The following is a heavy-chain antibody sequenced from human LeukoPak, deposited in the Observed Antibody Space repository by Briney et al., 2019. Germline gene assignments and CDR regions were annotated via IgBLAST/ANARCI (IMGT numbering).Heavy chain of an antibody. J-gene: IGHJ4*02. V-gene: IGHV3-7*01. Sequence: PGGSLRLSCAASGFTFSSHWMSWVRQAPGKGLEWVANIKLDGSEKYYADSVKGRFTISRDNSKNTLYLQMNSLRAEDTAVYYCAKEQGYAAFDYWGQGTLVTASS. CDR1: GFTFSSHW. CDR3: AKEQGYAAFDY. CDR2: IKLDGSEK. D-gene: IGHD2-2*01.